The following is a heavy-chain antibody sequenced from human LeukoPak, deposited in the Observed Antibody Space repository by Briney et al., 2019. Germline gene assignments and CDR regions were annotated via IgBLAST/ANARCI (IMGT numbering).Heavy chain of an antibody. J-gene: IGHJ4*02. Sequence: GGSLRLSCAASGFTFDDYAMHWVRQAPGKGLEWVSGISWNSGSIGYADSVKGRFTISRDNAKNSLYLQMNSLRAEDTAVYYCARDPYYDFWSGYRGPYFDYWGQGTLVTVSS. D-gene: IGHD3-3*01. CDR3: ARDPYYDFWSGYRGPYFDY. CDR2: ISWNSGSI. V-gene: IGHV3-9*01. CDR1: GFTFDDYA.